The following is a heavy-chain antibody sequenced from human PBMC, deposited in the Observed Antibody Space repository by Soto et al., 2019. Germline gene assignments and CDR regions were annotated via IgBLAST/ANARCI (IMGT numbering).Heavy chain of an antibody. J-gene: IGHJ6*02. V-gene: IGHV3-23*01. CDR1: GFTFSRYG. CDR3: AKDADSSSWYRVYYYYGMDV. Sequence: EVQLLESGGGLVQPGGSLRLSCAASGFTFSRYGMSWVRQAPGKGLEWVSAISGSGGSTYYADSVKGRFTISRDNSKNTLYLQMNSLRAEDTAVYYCAKDADSSSWYRVYYYYGMDVWGQGTTVTVSS. D-gene: IGHD6-13*01. CDR2: ISGSGGST.